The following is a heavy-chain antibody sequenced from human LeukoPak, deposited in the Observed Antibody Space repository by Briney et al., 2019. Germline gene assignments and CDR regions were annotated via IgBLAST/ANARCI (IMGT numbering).Heavy chain of an antibody. D-gene: IGHD6-25*01. J-gene: IGHJ3*02. CDR1: GFTFSSYA. CDR3: AREGIVAALDAFDI. V-gene: IGHV3-30-3*01. CDR2: ISYDGSNK. Sequence: GRSLRLSCAASGFTFSSYAMHWVRQAPGKGLEWVAVISYDGSNKYYADSVKGRFTISRDNSKNTLYLQMNSLRAEDTAVYCAREGIVAALDAFDIWGQGTMVTVSS.